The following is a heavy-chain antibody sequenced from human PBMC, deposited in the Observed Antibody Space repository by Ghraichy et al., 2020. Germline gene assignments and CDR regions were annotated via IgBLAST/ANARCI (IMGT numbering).Heavy chain of an antibody. J-gene: IGHJ3*02. CDR2: ISSSSSYI. CDR1: GFTFSSYS. CDR3: AGSYSSSWYHGWSDAFDI. V-gene: IGHV3-21*01. Sequence: GGSLRLSCAASGFTFSSYSMNWVRQAPGKGLEWVSSISSSSSYIYYADSVKGRFTISRDNAKNSLYLQMNSLRAEDTAVYYCAGSYSSSWYHGWSDAFDIWGQGTMVTVSS. D-gene: IGHD6-13*01.